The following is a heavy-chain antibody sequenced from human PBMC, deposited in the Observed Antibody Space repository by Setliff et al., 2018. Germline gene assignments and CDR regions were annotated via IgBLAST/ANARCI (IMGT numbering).Heavy chain of an antibody. D-gene: IGHD4-17*01. V-gene: IGHV4-38-2*01. CDR3: ARHRRPDYGDFISWYFDL. CDR1: NYSISSGYY. CDR2: ICYGGGT. Sequence: PSETLSLTCDVSNYSISSGYYWGWVRQPPGKGLEWIATICYGGGTYYNPSLKSRVTISLDMSKNQFSLRLNSVTAADTAVYFCARHRRPDYGDFISWYFDLWGRGTLVTVSS. J-gene: IGHJ2*01.